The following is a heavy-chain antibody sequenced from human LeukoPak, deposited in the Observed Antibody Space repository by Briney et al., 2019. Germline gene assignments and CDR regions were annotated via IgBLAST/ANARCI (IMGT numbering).Heavy chain of an antibody. J-gene: IGHJ6*02. CDR1: GFTFSDYG. CDR2: IWYDGTDK. CDR3: ARALYSGRWYGMDV. Sequence: GGSLRLSCAASGFTFSDYGMHWVRQAPGKGLEWVAVIWYDGTDKYYTDSVKGRFTVSRDNSKKTLYLEMNTLRAEDTAVYYCARALYSGRWYGMDVWGQGTTVTVSS. V-gene: IGHV3-33*01. D-gene: IGHD6-13*01.